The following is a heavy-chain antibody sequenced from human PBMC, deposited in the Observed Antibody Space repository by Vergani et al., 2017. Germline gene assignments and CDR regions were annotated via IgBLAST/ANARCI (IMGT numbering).Heavy chain of an antibody. CDR2: ISPGASTV. CDR3: AKNPXISTTRHYYAMDV. J-gene: IGHJ6*01. CDR1: GFKFSDHY. V-gene: IGHV3-11*04. Sequence: LEESGGGSVKPGGSLRLSCASSGFKFSDHYMSWICQAPGKGLEWVSHISPGASTVSYTDSVTGPFTVSRDHDNNSLTLDMTTLRVEDTAVYYCAKNPXISTTRHYYAMDVWGQGTTVTVSS. D-gene: IGHD1-1*01.